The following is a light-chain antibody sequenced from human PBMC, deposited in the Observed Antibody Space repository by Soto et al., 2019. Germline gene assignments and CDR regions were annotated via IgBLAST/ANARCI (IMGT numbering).Light chain of an antibody. CDR3: NSYTSSSEV. V-gene: IGLV2-14*01. CDR2: DVS. Sequence: QSALTQPASVSGSPGQSITISCTGTSSDVGGYNYVSWYQQHPGKAPKLMIYDVSNRPSGVSNRFSGSKSGNTASLTISGLQAEDEADYYCNSYTSSSEVFGTGTQLTVL. CDR1: SSDVGGYNY. J-gene: IGLJ1*01.